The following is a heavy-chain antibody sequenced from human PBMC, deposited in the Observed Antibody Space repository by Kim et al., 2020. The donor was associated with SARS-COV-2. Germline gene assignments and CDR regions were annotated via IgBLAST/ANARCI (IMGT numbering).Heavy chain of an antibody. CDR3: ARDGSGSYGAFDI. V-gene: IGHV3-33*01. D-gene: IGHD3-10*01. J-gene: IGHJ3*02. Sequence: YADSVKGRCIISRDNSKNTLYLQMNSLRAEDTAVYYCARDGSGSYGAFDIWGQGTMVTVSS.